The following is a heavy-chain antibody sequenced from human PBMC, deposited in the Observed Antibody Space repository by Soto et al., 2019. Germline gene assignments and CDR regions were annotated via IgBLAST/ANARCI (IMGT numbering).Heavy chain of an antibody. D-gene: IGHD3-22*01. J-gene: IGHJ3*02. V-gene: IGHV3-21*04. Sequence: PGGSLRLSCIGSGFSFSYYNMNSVRQAPWTGLEWVSSISSSSGSIYYADSVKGRFTISRDNSKNTLYLQMNSLRAEDTAVYYCAKSSRNYYDSSEPPIWGQGTMLTVSS. CDR1: GFSFSYYN. CDR2: ISSSSGSI. CDR3: AKSSRNYYDSSEPPI.